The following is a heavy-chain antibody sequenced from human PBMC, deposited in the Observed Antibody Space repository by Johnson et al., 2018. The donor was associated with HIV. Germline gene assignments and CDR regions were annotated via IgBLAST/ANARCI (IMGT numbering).Heavy chain of an antibody. CDR3: VKTVGLPTTWDLRAYDI. CDR1: GFIFNDYA. CDR2: ISWNSDSI. D-gene: IGHD1-14*01. Sequence: VQLVESGGGLVQPGRSLRLSCVASGFIFNDYAMHWVRQVPEKGLEWVAAISWNSDSIYYADSVRGRFTISRDNAKNSLYLEMNGLRPEDTALYYCVKTVGLPTTWDLRAYDIWSQGTRVTVSS. J-gene: IGHJ3*02. V-gene: IGHV3-9*01.